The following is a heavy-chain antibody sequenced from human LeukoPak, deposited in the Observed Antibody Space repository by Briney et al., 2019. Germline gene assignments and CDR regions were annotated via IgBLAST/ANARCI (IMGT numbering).Heavy chain of an antibody. V-gene: IGHV3-15*01. Sequence: GGSLRLSCAASGFTFSNAWMSWVRQAPGKGLEWVGRIKSKTDGGTTDYAAPVKGRFTISRDDSKNTLYLQMNRQKTEHTAVYYCTATTFGGDYAFDIWGQGTMVTVSS. CDR1: GFTFSNAW. J-gene: IGHJ3*02. CDR3: TATTFGGDYAFDI. D-gene: IGHD3-16*01. CDR2: IKSKTDGGTT.